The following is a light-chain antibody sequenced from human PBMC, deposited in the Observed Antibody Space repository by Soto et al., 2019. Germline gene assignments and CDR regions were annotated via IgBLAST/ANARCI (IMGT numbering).Light chain of an antibody. CDR1: SSNIGSNT. CDR3: AAWDDSLNGRV. CDR2: RHN. V-gene: IGLV1-44*01. Sequence: QSVLTQPPSASGTPGQRVTISCSGSSSNIGSNTVNWYQQLPGTAPKLLIYRHNQRPSGVPDRFSGSKSGTSASLAISGLQSEDEADYYCAAWDDSLNGRVFGTGTKLTVL. J-gene: IGLJ1*01.